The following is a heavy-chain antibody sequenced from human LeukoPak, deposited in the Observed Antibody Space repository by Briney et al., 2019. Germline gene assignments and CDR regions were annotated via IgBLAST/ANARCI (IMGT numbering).Heavy chain of an antibody. CDR1: SGSLGSYH. CDR2: IYTSGST. V-gene: IGHV4-4*07. CDR3: AREYSSSSGKALDY. Sequence: SETLSLTCTVSSGSLGSYHWNWLRQPAGKGLEWIGHIYTSGSTNYNPSLKSRVTMSVDTSKNQFSLKLNSVTAADTAFYYCAREYSSSSGKALDYWGRGTLVTVSS. D-gene: IGHD6-6*01. J-gene: IGHJ4*02.